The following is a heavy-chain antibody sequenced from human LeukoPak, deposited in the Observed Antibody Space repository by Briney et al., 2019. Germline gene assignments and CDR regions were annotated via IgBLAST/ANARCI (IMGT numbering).Heavy chain of an antibody. Sequence: GGSLRLSCAASGFTFSNYDMSWVRQAPGKGLEWVSAISGSGGSTYYADSVKGRFTISRDNSKNTLFLEMNSLRVEDTAVYYCAKGRGFRVWDPWDNWGQGTLITVSS. CDR1: GFTFSNYD. CDR3: AKGRGFRVWDPWDN. J-gene: IGHJ4*02. V-gene: IGHV3-23*01. D-gene: IGHD3-16*01. CDR2: ISGSGGST.